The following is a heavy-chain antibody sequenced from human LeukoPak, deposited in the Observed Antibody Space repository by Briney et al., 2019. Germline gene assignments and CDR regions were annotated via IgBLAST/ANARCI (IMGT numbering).Heavy chain of an antibody. CDR2: IYYSGST. CDR1: GGPISSGGYY. CDR3: ARGVDTSPPTRMREYYFDY. Sequence: SETLSLTCTVSGGPISSGGYYWSWIRQHPGKGLEWIGYIYYSGSTYYNPSLKSRVTISVDTSKNQFSLKLSSVTAADTAVYYCARGVDTSPPTRMREYYFDYWGQGTLVTVSS. J-gene: IGHJ4*02. V-gene: IGHV4-31*03. D-gene: IGHD5-18*01.